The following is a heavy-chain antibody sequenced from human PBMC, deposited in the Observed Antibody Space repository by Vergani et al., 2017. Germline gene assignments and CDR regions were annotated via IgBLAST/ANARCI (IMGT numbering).Heavy chain of an antibody. CDR1: GGSISSGSYY. D-gene: IGHD5-18*01. V-gene: IGHV4-61*02. Sequence: QVQLQESGPGLVKPSQTLSLTCTVSGGSISSGSYYWSWIRQPAGKGLEWIGRIYTSGSTNYNPSLKSRVTMSVDTSKNLFSLKLSSVTAADTAVYYCASSCIQLWLGYYYMDVWGKGTTVTVSS. CDR2: IYTSGST. CDR3: ASSCIQLWLGYYYMDV. J-gene: IGHJ6*03.